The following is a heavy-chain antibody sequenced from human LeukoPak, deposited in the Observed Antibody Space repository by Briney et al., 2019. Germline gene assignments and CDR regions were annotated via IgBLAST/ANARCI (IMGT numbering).Heavy chain of an antibody. CDR2: IIPIIGIP. D-gene: IGHD4-23*01. J-gene: IGHJ3*02. V-gene: IGHV1-69*04. CDR3: ARAVYGGNSGDAFDI. Sequence: GASVKVSCKASGYTFTKYGMNWVRQAPGQGLEWMGRIIPIIGIPNYAQKFQGRVTIAADKSTSTVYMDLSSLRYEDTAVYYCARAVYGGNSGDAFDIWGQGTMVTVSS. CDR1: GYTFTKYG.